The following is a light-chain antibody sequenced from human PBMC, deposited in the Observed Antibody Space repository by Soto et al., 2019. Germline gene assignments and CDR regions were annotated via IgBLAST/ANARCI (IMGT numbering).Light chain of an antibody. V-gene: IGLV2-14*01. J-gene: IGLJ2*01. Sequence: QSALTQPASVSGSPGQSITISCTGTSSDVGGYNYVSWYQQHPGKAPKLIIYDVSNWPSGVSNRFSGSKSGNTASLTISGLQAEDEADYYCSSYTSSTTLKVFGGGTKLTVL. CDR1: SSDVGGYNY. CDR3: SSYTSSTTLKV. CDR2: DVS.